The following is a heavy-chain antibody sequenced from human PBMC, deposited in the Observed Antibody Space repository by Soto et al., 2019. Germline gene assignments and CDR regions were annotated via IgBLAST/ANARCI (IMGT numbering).Heavy chain of an antibody. V-gene: IGHV3-13*01. Sequence: GGSLRLSCAASGFTFSSYDMHWVRQATGKGLEWVSAIGTAGDTYYPGSVKGRFTISRENAKNPLYLQMNSLRAEDTAVYYCARDSYGRYGMDVWGQGTTVTVSS. CDR2: IGTAGDT. J-gene: IGHJ6*02. CDR1: GFTFSSYD. CDR3: ARDSYGRYGMDV. D-gene: IGHD5-18*01.